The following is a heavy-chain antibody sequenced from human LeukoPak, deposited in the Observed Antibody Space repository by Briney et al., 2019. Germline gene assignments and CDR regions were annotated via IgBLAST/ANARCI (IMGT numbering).Heavy chain of an antibody. CDR2: IYFSGAT. J-gene: IGHJ6*02. Sequence: SETLSLTRTVSGGSISSYYWSWIRQSPGKGLEWIGYIYFSGATNYNPSLKSRVTISVDTSKNQFSLKLSSVTAADTAVYYCAREDPQTTVPEGLDVWGQGTTVTVSS. V-gene: IGHV4-59*01. D-gene: IGHD4-17*01. CDR1: GGSISSYY. CDR3: AREDPQTTVPEGLDV.